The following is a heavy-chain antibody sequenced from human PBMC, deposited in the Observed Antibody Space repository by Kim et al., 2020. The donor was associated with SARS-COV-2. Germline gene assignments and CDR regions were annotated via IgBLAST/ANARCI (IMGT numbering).Heavy chain of an antibody. CDR1: GFTFSSYG. CDR3: ARVLDTYFDY. D-gene: IGHD5-18*01. Sequence: GGSLRLSCAASGFTFSSYGMHWVRQAPGKGLEWVAVISYDGSNKYYADSVKGRFTISRDNSKNTLYLQMNSLRAEDTAVYYCARVLDTYFDYWGQGTLVT. J-gene: IGHJ4*02. CDR2: ISYDGSNK. V-gene: IGHV3-33*05.